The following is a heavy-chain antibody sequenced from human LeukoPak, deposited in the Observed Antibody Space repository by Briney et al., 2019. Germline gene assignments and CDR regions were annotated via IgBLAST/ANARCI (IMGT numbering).Heavy chain of an antibody. Sequence: GGSLRLSCAASGFTLSSSWMFWVRQAPGKGLVWVSDINNDGSRTSYADSVKGRFTISRDGAKNTLLLQMNSLRAEDTAVYYCARGGLPGGFDYWGQGTLVTVSS. D-gene: IGHD7-27*01. V-gene: IGHV3-74*01. CDR1: GFTLSSSW. CDR3: ARGGLPGGFDY. J-gene: IGHJ4*02. CDR2: INNDGSRT.